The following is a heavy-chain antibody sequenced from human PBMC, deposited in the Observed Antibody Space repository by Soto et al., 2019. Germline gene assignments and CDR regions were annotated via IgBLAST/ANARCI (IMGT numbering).Heavy chain of an antibody. Sequence: QLQLQESGPGLVKPSETLSLTCTVSGGSISSSSYYWGWIRQPPGKGLEWIGSIYYSGSTHYNPSLTCRVTLSVATSKNHFSLKLRPVPAADTAVYYCARHAVPSSGFTAYWGQGPLV. CDR1: GGSISSSSYY. V-gene: IGHV4-39*01. CDR3: ARHAVPSSGFTAY. D-gene: IGHD6-19*01. J-gene: IGHJ4*02. CDR2: IYYSGST.